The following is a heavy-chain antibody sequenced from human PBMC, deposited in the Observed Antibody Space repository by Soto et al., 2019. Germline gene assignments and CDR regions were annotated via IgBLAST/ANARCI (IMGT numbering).Heavy chain of an antibody. V-gene: IGHV1-69*10. CDR3: AKARGYGSGRNNHYYGMDV. CDR2: IIPIFNIP. Sequence: SGSEVRKPGSSVKVSCKDSGGTLSSYAITWVRLAPGQGLEWMGGIIPIFNIPDYAQKFQGRVSITADKATSTAYMELSKLRPEDTAIYYCAKARGYGSGRNNHYYGMDVWGQGTTVTVSS. CDR1: GGTLSSYA. J-gene: IGHJ6*02. D-gene: IGHD3-10*01.